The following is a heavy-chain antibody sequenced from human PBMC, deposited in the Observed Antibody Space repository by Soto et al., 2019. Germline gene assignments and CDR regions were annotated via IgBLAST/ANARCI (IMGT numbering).Heavy chain of an antibody. CDR3: ARSGITIFGVVNYWFDP. Sequence: QLQESGPGLVKPSETLSLTCTVSDGSISNYCWSWIRQPAGKGLEWIGRVCISGTTNYNPSLKSRVTVSVDTSTKQFSLRPSSVTAADTAVYYCARSGITIFGVVNYWFDPWGQGTLVTVSS. D-gene: IGHD3-3*01. J-gene: IGHJ5*02. CDR1: DGSISNYC. V-gene: IGHV4-4*07. CDR2: VCISGTT.